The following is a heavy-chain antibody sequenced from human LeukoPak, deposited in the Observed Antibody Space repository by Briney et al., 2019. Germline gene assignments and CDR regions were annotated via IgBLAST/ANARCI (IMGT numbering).Heavy chain of an antibody. V-gene: IGHV4-28*01. CDR2: IYYSGST. CDR1: DYSISSNHW. CDR3: ARKPNSEYYFDY. D-gene: IGHD3-10*01. Sequence: PSDTLSLTCAVSDYSISSNHWWGWIRQPPGKGLEWIGYIYYSGSTYYNPSLGSRVTMSVDPSKNQFSLKVSSVTAVDTAVYYCARKPNSEYYFDYWGQGTLVTVSS. J-gene: IGHJ4*02.